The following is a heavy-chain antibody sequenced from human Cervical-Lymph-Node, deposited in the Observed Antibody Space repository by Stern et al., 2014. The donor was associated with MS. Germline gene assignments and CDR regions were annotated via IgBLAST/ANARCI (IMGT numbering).Heavy chain of an antibody. Sequence: QLQLQESGPGLVKPSQTLSLTCTVSGGSISSGSYYWSWIRQPAGKGLEWIGRIYTSGGTNYNPSLKSRVTISVDTSKNQFSLKLASVTAADTAVYYCARFNRYSYGVDYWGQGTLVTVSS. CDR1: GGSISSGSYY. D-gene: IGHD5-18*01. CDR3: ARFNRYSYGVDY. V-gene: IGHV4-61*02. J-gene: IGHJ4*02. CDR2: IYTSGGT.